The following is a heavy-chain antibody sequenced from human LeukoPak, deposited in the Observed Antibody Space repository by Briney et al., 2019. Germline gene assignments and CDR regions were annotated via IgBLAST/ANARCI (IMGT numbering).Heavy chain of an antibody. J-gene: IGHJ5*02. CDR2: INPNSGGT. CDR3: ARSYYGSGSSRFDP. Sequence: ASVKVSCKASGYDFSGYYMHWVRQAPGQGLEWMGWINPNSGGTNYAQKFQGRVTMTRDTSISTAYMELSRLRSDDTAVYYCARSYYGSGSSRFDPWGQGTLVTVSS. V-gene: IGHV1-2*02. CDR1: GYDFSGYY. D-gene: IGHD3-10*01.